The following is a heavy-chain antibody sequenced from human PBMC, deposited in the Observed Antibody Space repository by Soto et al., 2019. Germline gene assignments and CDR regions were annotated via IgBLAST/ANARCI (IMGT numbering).Heavy chain of an antibody. D-gene: IGHD2-21*02. CDR3: ARDSTSDSYFGL. CDR1: GGSINSYY. J-gene: IGHJ4*02. CDR2: VSYSGRT. V-gene: IGHV4-59*01. Sequence: SETLSLTCTVSGGSINSYYWSWIRQPPGKELEWIGYVSYSGRTNYNPSLKSRVTISVDTSKNQFSLKLSSVTAADTALYYCARDSTSDSYFGLWGQGTLVTVSS.